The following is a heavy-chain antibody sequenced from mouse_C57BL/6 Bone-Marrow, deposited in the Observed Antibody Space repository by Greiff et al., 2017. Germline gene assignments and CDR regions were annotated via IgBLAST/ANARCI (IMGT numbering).Heavy chain of an antibody. J-gene: IGHJ3*01. V-gene: IGHV2-2*01. CDR3: ARIGVGFAY. Sequence: VKLQESGPGLVQPSQRLSITCTVSGFSLTSYGVHWVRQSPGKGLEWLGVIWSGGSTDYNAAFISRLSISKDNSKSQVFFKMNSLQADDTAIYYCARIGVGFAYWGQGTLVTVSA. CDR2: IWSGGST. CDR1: GFSLTSYG.